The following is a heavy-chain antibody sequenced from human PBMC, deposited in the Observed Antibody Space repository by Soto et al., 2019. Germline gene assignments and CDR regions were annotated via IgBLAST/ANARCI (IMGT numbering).Heavy chain of an antibody. D-gene: IGHD5-12*01. Sequence: PSQTLSLTCAISGDSVSNNTAAWSWIRQSPSRGLEWLGRTYYRSKWFNDYAESMKSRITIAPDTSRNQISLQLNSVTPEDTAVYYCAREETPSPVLVATRGLDSWGLGTLVTVAS. CDR1: GDSVSNNTAA. J-gene: IGHJ4*02. CDR3: AREETPSPVLVATRGLDS. V-gene: IGHV6-1*01. CDR2: TYYRSKWFN.